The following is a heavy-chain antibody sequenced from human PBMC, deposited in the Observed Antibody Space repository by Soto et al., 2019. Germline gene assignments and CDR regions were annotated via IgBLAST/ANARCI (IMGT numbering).Heavy chain of an antibody. D-gene: IGHD3-22*01. V-gene: IGHV4-59*01. CDR1: GDSISTFY. CDR2: VYYTGST. Sequence: PSETLSLTCTVSGDSISTFYLGWMRQSPGKELECIGYVYYTGSTNYNPSLKSRVTISVDRSKNQFSLKLTSANAADTAVYYCARGRTVRNYADDSSDYFYFFDYWGQGTQVTVSS. J-gene: IGHJ4*02. CDR3: ARGRTVRNYADDSSDYFYFFDY.